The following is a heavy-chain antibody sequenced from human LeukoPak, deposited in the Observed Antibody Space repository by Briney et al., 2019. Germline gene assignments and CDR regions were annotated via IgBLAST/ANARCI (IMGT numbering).Heavy chain of an antibody. CDR1: GFTFSDFW. V-gene: IGHV3-74*01. D-gene: IGHD3-10*01. CDR3: ANDLVLGSGSLGS. J-gene: IGHJ5*02. CDR2: INEHGTT. Sequence: GGSLRLSCAASGFTFSDFWMSWVRQAPGKGLVWISNINEHGTTAYADSVKGRFTISRDNAKNILYLQMNSLRAEDTAVYYCANDLVLGSGSLGSWGRGTLVTVSS.